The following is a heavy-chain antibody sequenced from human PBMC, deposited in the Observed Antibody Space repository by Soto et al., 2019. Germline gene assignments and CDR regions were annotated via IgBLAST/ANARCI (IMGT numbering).Heavy chain of an antibody. D-gene: IGHD1-26*01. Sequence: VQLVQSGSELKKPGAAVKVSCRASGYSFTSYGISWLRQAPGQGLERMGWSSGDNDDTKYAPNVQDRVTMTTDTATPTAGLEWRSPRPADAAEYDGARDRSRWGGPRVEYYNIGVMDVWGEGTTVTVAA. V-gene: IGHV1-18*01. J-gene: IGHJ6*01. CDR2: SSGDNDDT. CDR3: ARDRSRWGGPRVEYYNIGVMDV. CDR1: GYSFTSYG.